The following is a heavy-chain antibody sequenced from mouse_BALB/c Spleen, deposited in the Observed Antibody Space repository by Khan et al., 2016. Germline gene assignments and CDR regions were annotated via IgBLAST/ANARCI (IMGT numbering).Heavy chain of an antibody. J-gene: IGHJ1*01. CDR1: GYTFTDYV. D-gene: IGHD2-1*01. Sequence: QVQLQQSGPELVKPGASVKMSCKASGYTFTDYVISWVKQRTGQGLEWIGEIYPGSGRTYYKEKFKGKAKLTAEKSSNTAYMQLSSLTSEDSAVYFCARGGGNYLYWYFDVWGAGTTVTVSS. V-gene: IGHV1-77*01. CDR2: IYPGSGRT. CDR3: ARGGGNYLYWYFDV.